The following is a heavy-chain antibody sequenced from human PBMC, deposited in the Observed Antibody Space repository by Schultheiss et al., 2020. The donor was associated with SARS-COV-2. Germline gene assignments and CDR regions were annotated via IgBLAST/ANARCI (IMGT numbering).Heavy chain of an antibody. Sequence: GGSLRLSCAASGFTFSSYAMSWVRQAPGKGLEWVGRIKSKTDGGTTDYAAPVKGRFTISRDDSKNTLYLQMNSLKTEDTAVYYCTTATGEGGYYYYYYGMDVWGQGTTVTVSS. CDR1: GFTFSSYA. CDR3: TTATGEGGYYYYYYGMDV. D-gene: IGHD7-27*01. J-gene: IGHJ6*02. CDR2: IKSKTDGGTT. V-gene: IGHV3-15*01.